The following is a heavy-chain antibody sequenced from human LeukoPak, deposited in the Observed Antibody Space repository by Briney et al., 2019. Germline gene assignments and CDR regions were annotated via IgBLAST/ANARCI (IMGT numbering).Heavy chain of an antibody. CDR2: IYTSGST. CDR1: GGSISSYY. V-gene: IGHV4-4*07. D-gene: IGHD3-22*01. J-gene: IGHJ3*02. CDR3: ARVYLGSSGYYDDAFDI. Sequence: SETLSLTCTVSGGSISSYYWSWIRQPAGKGLEWIGRIYTSGSTNYNPSLKSRVTMSVDTSKNQFSLKLSSVTAADTAVYYCARVYLGSSGYYDDAFDIWGQGTMVTVSS.